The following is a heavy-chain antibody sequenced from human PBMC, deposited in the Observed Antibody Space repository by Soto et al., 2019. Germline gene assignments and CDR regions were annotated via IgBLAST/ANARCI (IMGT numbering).Heavy chain of an antibody. D-gene: IGHD3-16*01. Sequence: QVQLVQSGAEVKSPGSSVKVSCKASGGTFSSHAISWVRQAPGQGLEWMGGITPIFGTANYAQKFQGRVTIMADRFTATAYLELSSLTSEDTAVYYCARGDDLDSYYGVDVWGQGTTVTVSS. CDR2: ITPIFGTA. CDR1: GGTFSSHA. CDR3: ARGDDLDSYYGVDV. J-gene: IGHJ6*02. V-gene: IGHV1-69*06.